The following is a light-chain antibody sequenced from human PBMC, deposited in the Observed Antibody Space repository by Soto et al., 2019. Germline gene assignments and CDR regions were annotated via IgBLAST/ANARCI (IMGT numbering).Light chain of an antibody. CDR2: GAS. CDR3: QHYGSSPLT. V-gene: IGKV3-20*01. Sequence: IVLAQSPDTLSLSPGERVTLSCRASQSVSATHLAWYQQKPGQAPRLLLYGASTRATGIPDRFSGSGSGTDFTLTISRVEPEDFAVFYCQHYGSSPLTFGGGTKV. CDR1: QSVSATH. J-gene: IGKJ4*01.